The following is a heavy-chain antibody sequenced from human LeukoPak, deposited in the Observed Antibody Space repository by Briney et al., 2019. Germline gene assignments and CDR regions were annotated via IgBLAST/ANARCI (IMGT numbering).Heavy chain of an antibody. CDR3: ARQEGRYYDT. CDR1: GGSINSSSYY. V-gene: IGHV4-39*01. CDR2: IYYSGST. D-gene: IGHD3-22*01. J-gene: IGHJ4*02. Sequence: SETLSLTCTVSGGSINSSSYYWGWIRQPPGKGLEWIGSIYYSGSTYYNPSLKSRVTISVDTSKNQFSLKLSSVTAADTAVYYCARQEGRYYDTWGQGTLVTVSS.